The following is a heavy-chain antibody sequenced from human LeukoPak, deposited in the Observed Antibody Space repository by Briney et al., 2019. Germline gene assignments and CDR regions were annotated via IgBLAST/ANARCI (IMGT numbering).Heavy chain of an antibody. CDR2: ISSNGSST. J-gene: IGHJ4*02. V-gene: IGHV3-64*02. Sequence: GGSLRLSCAASGFTFSRYPMYRVRQAPGKGLEYVSPISSNGSSTYYADSVKDRFTISRDNSKNTLYLQMNSLRAEDTAVYYCARYEWFRIFDYWGQGTLVTVSS. CDR1: GFTFSRYP. D-gene: IGHD3-3*01. CDR3: ARYEWFRIFDY.